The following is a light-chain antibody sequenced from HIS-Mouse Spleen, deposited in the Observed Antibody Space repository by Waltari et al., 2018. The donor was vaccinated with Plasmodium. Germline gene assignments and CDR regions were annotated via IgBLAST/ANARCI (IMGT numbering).Light chain of an antibody. CDR1: QSISSW. CDR2: KAS. V-gene: IGKV1-5*03. J-gene: IGKJ3*01. CDR3: QQYNSYSPLT. Sequence: DIQMTQSPSTLSASVGDRVTITCRASQSISSWLAWYQQKPGKAPKLLIYKASSLESGVPSRCSGSGSGTEFTLTISSLQPDDFATYYCQQYNSYSPLTFGPGTKVDIK.